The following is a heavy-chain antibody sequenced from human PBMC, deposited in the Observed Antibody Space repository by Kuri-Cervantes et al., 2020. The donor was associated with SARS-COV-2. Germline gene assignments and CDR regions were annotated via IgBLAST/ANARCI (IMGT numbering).Heavy chain of an antibody. CDR2: ISYDGSNK. CDR1: GFTFSSYA. J-gene: IGHJ6*02. CDR3: ARDLHAYCSSTSCQKIYYYYYGMDV. Sequence: GESLKISCAASGFTFSSYAMHWVRQAPGKGLEWVAVISYDGSNKYYADSVKGRFTISRDNSKNTLYLQMNSLRAEDTAVYYCARDLHAYCSSTSCQKIYYYYYGMDVWGQGTTVTVSS. V-gene: IGHV3-30-3*01. D-gene: IGHD2-2*01.